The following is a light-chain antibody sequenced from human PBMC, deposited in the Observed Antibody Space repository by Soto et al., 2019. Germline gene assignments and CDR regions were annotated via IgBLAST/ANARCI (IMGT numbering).Light chain of an antibody. CDR2: GAS. CDR3: QQYNDWPPVT. Sequence: EIVMTQSPVTLSVSPGEGATLSCRASQSVSNNVAWYQQKPGRAPRLLIYGASTRATGIPARFSGSGSGTEFTLTISSLQSEDFADYYCQQYNDWPPVTFGQGTKLEIK. V-gene: IGKV3-15*01. CDR1: QSVSNN. J-gene: IGKJ2*01.